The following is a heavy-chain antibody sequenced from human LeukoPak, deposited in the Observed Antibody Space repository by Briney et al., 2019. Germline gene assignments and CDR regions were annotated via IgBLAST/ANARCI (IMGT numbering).Heavy chain of an antibody. V-gene: IGHV4-34*01. D-gene: IGHD3-10*01. CDR1: GGSFSGYY. CDR3: VGPSPFPYY. J-gene: IGHJ4*02. Sequence: SETLSLTCAVYGGSFSGYYWSWIRQSPGKGLEWIGEINHSGSTNYNPSLKSRVTISVDTSKNQFSLKLSSVTAADTAVYYCVGPSPFPYYWGQGTLVTVSS. CDR2: INHSGST.